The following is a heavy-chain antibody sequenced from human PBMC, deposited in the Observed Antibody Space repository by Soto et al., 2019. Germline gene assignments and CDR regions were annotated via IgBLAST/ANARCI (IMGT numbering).Heavy chain of an antibody. D-gene: IGHD6-13*01. J-gene: IGHJ3*02. Sequence: QVQLVESGGGVVQPGRSLRLSCAASGFTFSSYGMHWVRQAPGKGLEWVAVIWYDGSNKYYADSVKGRFTISRDNSKNTLYLQMNSLRAEDTAVYYCARDPSGQQLPPGPDAFDIWGQGTMVTVSS. CDR2: IWYDGSNK. V-gene: IGHV3-33*01. CDR1: GFTFSSYG. CDR3: ARDPSGQQLPPGPDAFDI.